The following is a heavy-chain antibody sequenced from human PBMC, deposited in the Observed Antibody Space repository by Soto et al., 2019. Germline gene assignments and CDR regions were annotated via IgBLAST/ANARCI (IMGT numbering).Heavy chain of an antibody. CDR1: GGSISSGDYY. V-gene: IGHV4-30-4*01. CDR3: ARALGYDSAAYYYRYFDY. Sequence: ASETLSLTCTVSGGSISSGDYYWSWIRQPPGKGLEWIGYIYYSGNTHYNPSLKSRVTISLETSKNQFSLRLSSVTAADTAVYFCARALGYDSAAYYYRYFDYWGPGTLVTVSS. D-gene: IGHD3-22*01. CDR2: IYYSGNT. J-gene: IGHJ4*02.